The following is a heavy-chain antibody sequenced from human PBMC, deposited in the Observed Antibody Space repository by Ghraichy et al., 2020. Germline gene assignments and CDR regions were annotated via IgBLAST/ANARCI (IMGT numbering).Heavy chain of an antibody. CDR2: ISSDGSQK. CDR3: ARAPYYDLLTGPGDY. D-gene: IGHD3-9*01. V-gene: IGHV3-30*03. CDR1: GFTFSDFG. Sequence: GGSLRLSCAASGFTFSDFGFHWVRQAPGKGLEWVAVISSDGSQKDYADSVKGRFTISRDNSKVKLYLQMNVLRVEDTAVYYCARAPYYDLLTGPGDYWGLGTLVTVSS. J-gene: IGHJ4*02.